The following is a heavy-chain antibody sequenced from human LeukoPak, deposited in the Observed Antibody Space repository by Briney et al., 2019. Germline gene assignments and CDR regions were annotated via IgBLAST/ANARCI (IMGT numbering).Heavy chain of an antibody. V-gene: IGHV3-30-3*01. Sequence: PGRSLRLSCAASGFTFSSYAMHWVRQAPGKGLEWVAVISYDGSNKYYADSVKGRFTISRDNSKNTLYLQMNSLRAEDTAVYYCARRRVGPSWGVFDYWGQGTLVTVFS. CDR2: ISYDGSNK. J-gene: IGHJ4*02. D-gene: IGHD1-26*01. CDR1: GFTFSSYA. CDR3: ARRRVGPSWGVFDY.